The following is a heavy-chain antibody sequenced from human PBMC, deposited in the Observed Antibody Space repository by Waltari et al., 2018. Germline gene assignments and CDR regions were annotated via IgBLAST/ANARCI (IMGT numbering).Heavy chain of an antibody. D-gene: IGHD3-9*01. Sequence: QVQLVQSGAEVKKPGASVKVSCKASGYTFTGYYMHWVRKAPGQGLEWMGWINPNSGGTNYAQKFQGRVTMTWDTSISTAYMELSRLRSDDTAVYYCARGDYDILTGSDYYFDYWGQGTLVTVSS. J-gene: IGHJ4*02. CDR2: INPNSGGT. V-gene: IGHV1-2*02. CDR3: ARGDYDILTGSDYYFDY. CDR1: GYTFTGYY.